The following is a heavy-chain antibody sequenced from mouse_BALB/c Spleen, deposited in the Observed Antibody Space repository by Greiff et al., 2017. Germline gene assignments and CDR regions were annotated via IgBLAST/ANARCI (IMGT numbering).Heavy chain of an antibody. CDR1: GFTFSSFG. Sequence: DVMLVESGGGLVQPGGSRKLSCAASGFTFSSFGMHWVRQAPEKGLEWVAYISSGSSTIYYADTVKGRFTISRDNPKNTLFLQMTSLRSEDTAMYYCARSLYDPYAMDYWGQGTSVTVSS. CDR2: ISSGSSTI. V-gene: IGHV5-17*02. CDR3: ARSLYDPYAMDY. J-gene: IGHJ4*01. D-gene: IGHD2-3*01.